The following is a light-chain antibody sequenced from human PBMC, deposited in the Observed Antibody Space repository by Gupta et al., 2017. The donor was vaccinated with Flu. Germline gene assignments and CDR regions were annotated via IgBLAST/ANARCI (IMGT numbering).Light chain of an antibody. CDR3: QQGYGTPFT. CDR2: GAS. J-gene: IGKJ3*01. Sequence: DIQMTQSPSSLPASVGAGVTITCRASQTISNYLNWYQQKPGKAPKLLIYGASTLQGGLPSRFRGRGSGTNFTLVITSLQLEDGATYYRQQGYGTPFTFGPGTKVDIK. CDR1: QTISNY. V-gene: IGKV1-39*01.